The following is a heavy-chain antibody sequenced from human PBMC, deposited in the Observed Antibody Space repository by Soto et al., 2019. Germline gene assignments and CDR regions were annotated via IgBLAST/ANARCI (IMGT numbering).Heavy chain of an antibody. CDR2: IYHSGST. Sequence: PSETLSLTCAVSGGSISSGGYSWSWIRQPPGKGLEWIGYIYHSGSTYYNPSLKSRVTISVDRSKNQFSLKLSSVTAADTAVYYCSRLPPENRGLDAFDIWGQGTMVTVSS. V-gene: IGHV4-30-2*01. CDR1: GGSISSGGYS. CDR3: SRLPPENRGLDAFDI. D-gene: IGHD3-10*01. J-gene: IGHJ3*02.